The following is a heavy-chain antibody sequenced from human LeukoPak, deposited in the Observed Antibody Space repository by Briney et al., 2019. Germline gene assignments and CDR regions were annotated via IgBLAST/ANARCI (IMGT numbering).Heavy chain of an antibody. V-gene: IGHV1-2*02. J-gene: IGHJ4*02. CDR3: ARDQSIVYQWLVRGSDY. D-gene: IGHD6-19*01. CDR1: GYTFTGYY. CDR2: INPNSGGT. Sequence: ASVKVSCKASGYTFTGYYMHWVRQAPGQGLEWMGWINPNSGGTNYAQKFQGRVTMTRDTSIWTAYMELSSLRSDDTAVYYCARDQSIVYQWLVRGSDYWGQGTLVTVSS.